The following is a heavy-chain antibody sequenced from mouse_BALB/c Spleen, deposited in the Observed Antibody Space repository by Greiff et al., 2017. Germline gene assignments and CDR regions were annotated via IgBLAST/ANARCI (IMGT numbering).Heavy chain of an antibody. Sequence: EVQLQQSGAELVKPGASVKLSCTASGFNIKDTYMHWVKQRPEQGLEWIGRIDPANGNTKYDPKFQGKATITADTSSNTAYLQLSSLTSEDTAVYYCAMRHGYAWFAYWGQGTLVTVSA. V-gene: IGHV14-3*02. CDR1: GFNIKDTY. CDR2: IDPANGNT. CDR3: AMRHGYAWFAY. J-gene: IGHJ3*01. D-gene: IGHD2-2*01.